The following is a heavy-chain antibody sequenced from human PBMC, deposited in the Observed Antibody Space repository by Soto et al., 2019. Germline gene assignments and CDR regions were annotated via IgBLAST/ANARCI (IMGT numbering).Heavy chain of an antibody. Sequence: PSETLSLTCAVYGGSFSGYYWSWIRQPPGKGLEWIGEINHSGSTNYNPSLKSRVTISVDTSKNQFSLKLSSVTAADTAVYYCARGARRRDTVMEGGYYYYGMDVWGQGTTVTVSS. J-gene: IGHJ6*02. CDR3: ARGARRRDTVMEGGYYYYGMDV. V-gene: IGHV4-34*01. CDR2: INHSGST. CDR1: GGSFSGYY. D-gene: IGHD5-18*01.